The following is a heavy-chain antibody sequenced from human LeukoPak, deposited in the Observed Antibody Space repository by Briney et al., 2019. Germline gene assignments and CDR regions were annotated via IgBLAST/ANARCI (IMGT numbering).Heavy chain of an antibody. CDR2: TSATGDTS. D-gene: IGHD1-26*01. J-gene: IGHJ4*02. Sequence: PGGSLRLSCAASGFTFSTYAMNWVRQAPGKGLEWVSATSATGDTSSYAGSVKGRFIISRYNSKNTMYLQMSSLRAEDTAVYYCAKDREIYSGSYYYFDSWGQGTLVTVSS. CDR1: GFTFSTYA. V-gene: IGHV3-23*01. CDR3: AKDREIYSGSYYYFDS.